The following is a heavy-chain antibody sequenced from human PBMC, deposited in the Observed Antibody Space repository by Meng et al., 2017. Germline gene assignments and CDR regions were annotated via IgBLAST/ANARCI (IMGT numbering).Heavy chain of an antibody. CDR2: IYTSGST. CDR3: ARSLGGQQLAYFDY. J-gene: IGHJ4*02. CDR1: GGSISSGSYY. Sequence: SETLSLTCTVSGGSISSGSYYWSWIRQPAGKGLEWIGRIYTSGSTNYNPSLKSRVTISVDTSKNQFSLKLSSVTAADTAVYYCARSLGGQQLAYFDYWGQGTLVTVSS. D-gene: IGHD6-13*01. V-gene: IGHV4-61*02.